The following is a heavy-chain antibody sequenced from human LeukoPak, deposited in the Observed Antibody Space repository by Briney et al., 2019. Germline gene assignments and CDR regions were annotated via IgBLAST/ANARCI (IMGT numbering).Heavy chain of an antibody. CDR1: GFAFSNYW. Sequence: GGSLRLSCAASGFAFSNYWMIWVRQAPGKGLEWVGNIKQDGSEKRYADSVKGRFTISRDNAKNSLYLQMNSLRAEDTAVYYCARDGPGSNWELLLRGDLDYWGQGTLVTVSS. V-gene: IGHV3-7*01. D-gene: IGHD1-26*01. CDR3: ARDGPGSNWELLLRGDLDY. CDR2: IKQDGSEK. J-gene: IGHJ4*02.